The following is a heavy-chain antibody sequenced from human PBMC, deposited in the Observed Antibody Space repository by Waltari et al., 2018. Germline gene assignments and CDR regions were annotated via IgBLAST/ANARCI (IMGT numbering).Heavy chain of an antibody. V-gene: IGHV3-23*01. CDR1: GFTFSSYA. D-gene: IGHD2-15*01. Sequence: EVQLLESGGGLVQPGGSLRLSCAASGFTFSSYAMSWVRQAPGKGLDWVSTISVSGGMTFYADSVKGRFTISRDNSKNTLYLQMNSLRAEDTALYYCAKHGYCSGASCYLDYWGQGTLVTVSS. CDR2: ISVSGGMT. J-gene: IGHJ4*02. CDR3: AKHGYCSGASCYLDY.